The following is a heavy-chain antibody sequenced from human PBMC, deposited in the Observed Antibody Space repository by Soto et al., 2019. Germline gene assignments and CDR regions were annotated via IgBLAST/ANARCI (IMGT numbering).Heavy chain of an antibody. CDR2: IIPILGIA. J-gene: IGHJ3*02. D-gene: IGHD1-1*01. CDR3: AFYRSNWKVAFYI. CDR1: GGTLSSYN. Sequence: SVKVSCKASGGTLSSYNISCVRQAPGQRLEWMGRIIPILGIAKYPQKFQGRGPITADQFTSKAHKEPSSLRSEDTAVYYCAFYRSNWKVAFYIWGQGTMVTVSS. V-gene: IGHV1-69*02.